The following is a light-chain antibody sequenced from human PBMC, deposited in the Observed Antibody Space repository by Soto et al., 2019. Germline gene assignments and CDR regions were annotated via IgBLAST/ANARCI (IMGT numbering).Light chain of an antibody. J-gene: IGLJ1*01. CDR1: SSDVGGYNY. CDR2: DVN. CDR3: SLYAGSSNV. Sequence: QSALTQPPSASGSPGQSVAISCTGTSSDVGGYNYVSWYQQHPGKAPKLMIYDVNKRPSGVPDRFSGSKSGNTASLTVSGLQAEYEADYYCSLYAGSSNVFGPGTKLTVL. V-gene: IGLV2-8*01.